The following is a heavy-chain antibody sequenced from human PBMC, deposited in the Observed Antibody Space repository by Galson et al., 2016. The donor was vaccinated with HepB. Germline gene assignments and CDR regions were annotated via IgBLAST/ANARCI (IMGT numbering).Heavy chain of an antibody. Sequence: PALVKPTQNLTLTCTFSGFSLSTSGMCVSWIRQPPGKALEWLARIDWDDDTYYSTSLKARLTISKDTSKNQVVLTMTNMDPVDTATYYCARTLVVKGDRFEPWGQGTLGSVSS. CDR2: IDWDDDT. V-gene: IGHV2-70*11. CDR1: GFSLSTSGMC. J-gene: IGHJ5*02. D-gene: IGHD2-15*01. CDR3: ARTLVVKGDRFEP.